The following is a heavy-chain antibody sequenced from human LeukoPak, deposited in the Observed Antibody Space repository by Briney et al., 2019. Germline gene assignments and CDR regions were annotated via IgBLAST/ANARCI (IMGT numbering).Heavy chain of an antibody. CDR1: GFTFSSYS. CDR3: ARSKPWGYCSGGSCYPTYYYYYYMDV. V-gene: IGHV3-21*01. CDR2: ISSSSNYI. J-gene: IGHJ6*03. D-gene: IGHD2-15*01. Sequence: GGSLRLSCAASGFTFSSYSMNWVRQAPGRGLEWVSSISSSSNYIYYVDSVKGRFTISRDNAKNSLFLQMNILRAEDTAVYFCARSKPWGYCSGGSCYPTYYYYYYMDVWGKGTTVTVSS.